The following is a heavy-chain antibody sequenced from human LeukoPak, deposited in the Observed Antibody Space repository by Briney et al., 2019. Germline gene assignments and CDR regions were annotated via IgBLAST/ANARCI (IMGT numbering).Heavy chain of an antibody. V-gene: IGHV1-18*01. CDR1: GYTFTSYG. D-gene: IGHD5/OR15-5a*01. CDR3: ARGKRRVYSVGFDY. CDR2: ISAYNGNT. J-gene: IGHJ4*02. Sequence: ASVKVSCKASGYTFTSYGISWVRQAPGQGLEWMGWISAYNGNTNYAQKLQGRVTMTTDTSTSTAYMELSSLRSEDTAVYYCARGKRRVYSVGFDYWGQGTLVTVSS.